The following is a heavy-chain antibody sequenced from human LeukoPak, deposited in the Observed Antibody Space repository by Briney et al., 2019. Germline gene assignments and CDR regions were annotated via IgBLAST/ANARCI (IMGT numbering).Heavy chain of an antibody. CDR3: ARRRDGYNFGSFYFDY. D-gene: IGHD5-24*01. V-gene: IGHV4-59*08. CDR1: GGSISSYY. Sequence: PSETLSLTCTVSGGSISSYYWSWIRQPPGKGLEWIGYIYYSGSTNYNPSLKSRVTISVDTSKNQFSLSLNSVTAADTAVYYCARRRDGYNFGSFYFDYWGQGILVTVSS. J-gene: IGHJ4*02. CDR2: IYYSGST.